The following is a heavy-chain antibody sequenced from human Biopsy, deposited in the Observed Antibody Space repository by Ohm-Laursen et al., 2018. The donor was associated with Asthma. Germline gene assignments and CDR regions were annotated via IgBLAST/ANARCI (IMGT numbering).Heavy chain of an antibody. V-gene: IGHV3-53*01. CDR3: ARAYGGSFFSGSFDI. D-gene: IGHD4-23*01. J-gene: IGHJ3*02. CDR2: IYSGGGT. CDR1: GFTFSIYD. Sequence: SLRLSCTAPGFTFSIYDIHWVRQPPGKGLEWVSVIYSGGGTYYADSVQGRVSISRDNSKNTLSLQMNSLRAEDTAAYYCARAYGGSFFSGSFDIWGQGTMVTVSS.